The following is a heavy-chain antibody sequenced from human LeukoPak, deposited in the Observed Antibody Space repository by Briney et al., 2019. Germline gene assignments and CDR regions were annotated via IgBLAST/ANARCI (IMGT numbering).Heavy chain of an antibody. Sequence: KPGGSLRLSCSASGFTFSTYSMNWVRQAPGKGLEWVSSISGSSRDIYYADSVKGRFTISRDNAKNSLYLQMNSLRAEDTAVYYCARDRRVTMIVVVITDAFDIWGQGTMVTVSS. CDR3: ARDRRVTMIVVVITDAFDI. V-gene: IGHV3-21*01. J-gene: IGHJ3*02. D-gene: IGHD3-22*01. CDR2: ISGSSRDI. CDR1: GFTFSTYS.